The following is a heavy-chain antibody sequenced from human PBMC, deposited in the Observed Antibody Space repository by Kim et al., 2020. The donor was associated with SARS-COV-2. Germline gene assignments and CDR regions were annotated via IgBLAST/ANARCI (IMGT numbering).Heavy chain of an antibody. V-gene: IGHV3-23*01. CDR3: AKIAAAGSYYYGMDV. J-gene: IGHJ6*02. D-gene: IGHD6-13*01. Sequence: DSGKGRSTISRDNSKNTLYLQMNSRGAEDTAVYYCAKIAAAGSYYYGMDVWGQGTTVTVSS.